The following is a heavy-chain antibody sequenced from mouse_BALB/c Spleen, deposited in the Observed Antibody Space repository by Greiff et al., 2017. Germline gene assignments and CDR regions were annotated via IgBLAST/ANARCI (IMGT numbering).Heavy chain of an antibody. J-gene: IGHJ2*01. D-gene: IGHD2-2*01. V-gene: IGHV1S29*02. Sequence: EVQVVESGPELVKPGASVKISCKASGYTFTDYNMHWVKQSHGKSLEWIGYIYPYNGGTGYNQKFKSKATLTVDNSSTTAYMELRSLTSEDSAVYYCARNYYGYEYYFDYWGQGTTLTVSS. CDR2: IYPYNGGT. CDR1: GYTFTDYN. CDR3: ARNYYGYEYYFDY.